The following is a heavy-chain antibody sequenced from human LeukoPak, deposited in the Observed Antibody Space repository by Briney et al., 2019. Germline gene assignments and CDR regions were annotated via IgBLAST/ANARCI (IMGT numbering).Heavy chain of an antibody. J-gene: IGHJ3*02. Sequence: GGSLRLSCAASGFTFSSYWMSWVRQAPGKGLEWVANIKQDGSEKYYVDSIKGRFTISRDNAKNSLYLQMNSLRAEDTAVYYCARVGTVTRGSFDIWGQGTTVTVSS. D-gene: IGHD4-17*01. CDR3: ARVGTVTRGSFDI. CDR2: IKQDGSEK. V-gene: IGHV3-7*01. CDR1: GFTFSSYW.